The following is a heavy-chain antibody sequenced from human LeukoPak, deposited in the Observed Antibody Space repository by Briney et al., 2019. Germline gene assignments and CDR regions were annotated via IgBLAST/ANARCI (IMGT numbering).Heavy chain of an antibody. V-gene: IGHV1-18*04. Sequence: APVKVSCTASGYTFPSYGISWVREAPGQGLGWMGWISAYNGNTNYAQNLQGRVTMTTDTSTSTAYMELRSLRSDDTAVYYCASGAISYAFDIWGQGTMVTVSS. CDR1: GYTFPSYG. CDR3: ASGAISYAFDI. J-gene: IGHJ3*02. D-gene: IGHD3-9*01. CDR2: ISAYNGNT.